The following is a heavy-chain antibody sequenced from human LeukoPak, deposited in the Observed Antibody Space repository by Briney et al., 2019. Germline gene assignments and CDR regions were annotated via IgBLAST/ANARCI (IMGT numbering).Heavy chain of an antibody. V-gene: IGHV4-34*01. J-gene: IGHJ5*02. CDR3: ARSPRYTMVRGVIDL. CDR2: INHSGSA. CDR1: GGSFSGYY. Sequence: PSETLSLTCAVYGGSFSGYYWSWIRQPPGKGLEWIGEINHSGSANYNPSLKSRVTISVDTSKNQFSLKLSSVTAADTAVYYCARSPRYTMVRGVIDLWGQGTLVTVSS. D-gene: IGHD3-10*01.